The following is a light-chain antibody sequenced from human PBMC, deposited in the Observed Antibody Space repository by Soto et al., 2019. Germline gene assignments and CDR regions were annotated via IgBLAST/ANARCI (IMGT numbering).Light chain of an antibody. CDR2: SAS. CDR1: QGVRDD. CDR3: LQESNYPLT. Sequence: IQMTQSPSSLSASVGDRVTITCRASQGVRDDVGWYQQKPGKAPKLLIYSASTLQSGVPSRFSGSGSGTDFTLTISCLQPEDFATYYCLQESNYPLTFGGGTKV. J-gene: IGKJ4*01. V-gene: IGKV1-6*01.